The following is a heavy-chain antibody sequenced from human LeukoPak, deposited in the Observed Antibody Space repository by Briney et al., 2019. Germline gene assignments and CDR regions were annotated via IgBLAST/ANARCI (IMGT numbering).Heavy chain of an antibody. CDR1: GGSIRGYY. V-gene: IGHV4-59*12. CDR3: AKSNGYGLVDI. D-gene: IGHD3-10*01. CDR2: IYSSGST. J-gene: IGHJ3*02. Sequence: PSETLSLTCNVSGGSIRGYYWSWIRQPPEKGLEWIGYIYSSGSTNYNPSLKSRVTMSLDTSRNQFSLKLNSVTAADTAVYYCAKSNGYGLVDIWGQGTVVTVSS.